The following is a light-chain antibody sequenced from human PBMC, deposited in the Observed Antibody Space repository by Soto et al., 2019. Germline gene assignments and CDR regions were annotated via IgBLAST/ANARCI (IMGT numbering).Light chain of an antibody. Sequence: QSVLTQTPSASGAPGQRVTISCSGSSSNIGSNTVNWYQQFPGTAPRVLMYSNNQRPSGVPDRFSGSKSGTSVFLAISGLQSDDEADYYCAAWEDSLDGPVFGGGTKVTVL. V-gene: IGLV1-44*01. CDR1: SSNIGSNT. CDR3: AAWEDSLDGPV. CDR2: SNN. J-gene: IGLJ3*02.